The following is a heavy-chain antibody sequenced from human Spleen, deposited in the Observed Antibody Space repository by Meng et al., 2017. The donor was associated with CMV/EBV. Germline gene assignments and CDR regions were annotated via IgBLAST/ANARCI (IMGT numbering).Heavy chain of an antibody. V-gene: IGHV3-74*01. Sequence: GESLKISCAASGFTFSSYWMHWVRQAPGKGLVWVSRINSDGSSTSYADSVKGRFTISRDNAKNSLYLQMNSLRAEDTALYYCVRGLGYDFWSGYQPSDYWGQGTLVTVSS. CDR3: VRGLGYDFWSGYQPSDY. CDR1: GFTFSSYW. D-gene: IGHD3-3*01. CDR2: INSDGSST. J-gene: IGHJ4*02.